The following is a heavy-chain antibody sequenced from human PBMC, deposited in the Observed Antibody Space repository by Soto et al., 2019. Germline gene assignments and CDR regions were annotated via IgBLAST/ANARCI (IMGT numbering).Heavy chain of an antibody. CDR3: ARGLITGSHYSGGWYYFDS. CDR2: INHSGST. Sequence: PSETLSLTCAVYCGSFSGYYWSWIRQPPGKGLEWIGEINHSGSTNYNPSLKSRVTISVDTSKNQFSLKLSSVTAADTAVYYCARGLITGSHYSGGWYYFDSWGQGTQVTVSS. J-gene: IGHJ4*02. V-gene: IGHV4-34*01. CDR1: CGSFSGYY. D-gene: IGHD6-19*01.